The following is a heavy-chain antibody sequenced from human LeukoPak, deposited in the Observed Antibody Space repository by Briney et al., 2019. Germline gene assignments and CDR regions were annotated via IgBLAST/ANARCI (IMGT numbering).Heavy chain of an antibody. D-gene: IGHD3-10*01. Sequence: GGALRLSCAASGFTFSSYSMNWVRQAPGKGLEWVSSISSSSSYIYYADSVKGRFTISRDNAKNSLYLQMNSLRAEDTAVYYCARDAPSYYYGSGSYDPYGMDVWGQGTTVTVSS. CDR1: GFTFSSYS. CDR3: ARDAPSYYYGSGSYDPYGMDV. V-gene: IGHV3-21*01. J-gene: IGHJ6*02. CDR2: ISSSSSYI.